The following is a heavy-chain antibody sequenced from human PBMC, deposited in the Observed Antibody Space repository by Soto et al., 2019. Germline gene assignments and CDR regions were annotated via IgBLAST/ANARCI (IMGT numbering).Heavy chain of an antibody. CDR1: GYTFINYH. Sequence: QVQLVQSGGEVKKPGASVTVSCKDSGYTFINYHITWVRQAPGQGLEWMAWINTYNGMTDYAQRFQGRVTMTRDTSTSTAYMELRNLGSDDMAVDFCAKSPRGEMATDWGQGTLVTVSS. CDR2: INTYNGMT. J-gene: IGHJ4*02. CDR3: AKSPRGEMATD. V-gene: IGHV1-18*03. D-gene: IGHD5-12*01.